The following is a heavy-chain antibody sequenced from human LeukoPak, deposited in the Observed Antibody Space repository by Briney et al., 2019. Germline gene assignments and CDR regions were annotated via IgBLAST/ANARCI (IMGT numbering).Heavy chain of an antibody. D-gene: IGHD1-26*01. V-gene: IGHV4-39*01. CDR1: GGSISSSSYY. J-gene: IGHJ3*02. CDR2: IYYSGST. Sequence: SETLSLTCTVSGGSISSSSYYWGWIRQSPGKGLEWIRSIYYSGSTYYNPSLKSRVTISVDTSKNQFSLKLSSVTAADTAVYYCARLLDAFDIWGQGTMVTVSS. CDR3: ARLLDAFDI.